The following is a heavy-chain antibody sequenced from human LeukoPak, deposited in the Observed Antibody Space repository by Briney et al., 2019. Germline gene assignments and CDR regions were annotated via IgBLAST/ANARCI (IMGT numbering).Heavy chain of an antibody. CDR1: GGSISGYY. D-gene: IGHD2-8*01. CDR2: INHSGST. Sequence: PSETLSLTCTVSGGSISGYYWSWIRQPPGKGLEWIGEINHSGSTNYNPSLKSRVTISVDTSKNQFSLKLSSVTAADTAVYYCASRKTTDGIIWFDPWGQGTLVTVSS. CDR3: ASRKTTDGIIWFDP. V-gene: IGHV4-34*01. J-gene: IGHJ5*02.